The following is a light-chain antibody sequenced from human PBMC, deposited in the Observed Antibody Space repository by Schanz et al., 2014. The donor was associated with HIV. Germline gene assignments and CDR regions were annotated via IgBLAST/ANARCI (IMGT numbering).Light chain of an antibody. CDR1: SGHSNYA. Sequence: QLVLTQSPSASASLGASVKLTCTLSSGHSNYAVAWHQQQPEKGPRYLMNLNSDGSHNKGDGIPDRFSGSSSGAERSLTISSLQSEDEADYYCQTWGTGIVLFGGGTKLTVL. CDR2: LNSDGSH. V-gene: IGLV4-69*01. J-gene: IGLJ2*01. CDR3: QTWGTGIVL.